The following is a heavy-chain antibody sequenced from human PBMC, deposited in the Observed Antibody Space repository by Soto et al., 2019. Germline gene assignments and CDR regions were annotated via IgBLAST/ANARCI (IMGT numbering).Heavy chain of an antibody. J-gene: IGHJ4*02. CDR1: GGTFSSYA. CDR3: ARATGIVAKYYFDY. V-gene: IGHV1-69*01. D-gene: IGHD5-12*01. CDR2: IIPIFGTA. Sequence: QVQLVQSGAEVKKPGSSVKVSCKAAGGTFSSYAISWVRQAPGQVLEWMGGIIPIFGTANYAQKFQGRVTITADESTSTDYMELSSLRSEDTAVYYCARATGIVAKYYFDYWGQGTLVTVSS.